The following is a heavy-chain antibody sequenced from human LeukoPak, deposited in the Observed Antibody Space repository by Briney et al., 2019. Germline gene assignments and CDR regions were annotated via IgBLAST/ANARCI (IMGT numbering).Heavy chain of an antibody. CDR2: IYYSGST. J-gene: IGHJ5*02. D-gene: IGHD4-17*01. V-gene: IGHV4-39*07. CDR3: ARADGDYENWFDP. Sequence: SETPSLTCTVSGGSISSSSYYWGWIRQPPGKGLEWIGSIYYSGSTYYNPSLKSRVTISVDTSKNQFSLKLSSVTAADTAVYYCARADGDYENWFDPWGQGTLVTVSS. CDR1: GGSISSSSYY.